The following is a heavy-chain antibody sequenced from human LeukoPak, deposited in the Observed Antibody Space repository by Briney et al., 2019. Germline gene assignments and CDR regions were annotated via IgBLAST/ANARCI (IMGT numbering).Heavy chain of an antibody. CDR3: TRNSLDY. V-gene: IGHV3-7*03. CDR1: GFSISSHR. CDR2: IKADGSQQ. Sequence: GSLRLSCVASGFSISSHRMRWLRQAPGKGLEWVANIKADGSQQYYVDSVRGRFTITRDNAENSLYLQMNSLRAEDTAVYYCTRNSLDYWGLGTLVTVSS. J-gene: IGHJ4*02.